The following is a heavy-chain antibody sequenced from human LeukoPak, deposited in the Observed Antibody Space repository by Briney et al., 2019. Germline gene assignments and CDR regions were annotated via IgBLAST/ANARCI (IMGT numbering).Heavy chain of an antibody. CDR1: GFTFSSYA. J-gene: IGHJ4*02. V-gene: IGHV3-30-3*01. CDR3: TRDKLDGDYYFDY. Sequence: GGSLRLXCAASGFTFSSYAMHWGRQAPGKGLEWVAVISYDGSNKYYADSVKGRFTISRDNSKNTLYLQMNSLRAEDTAVYYCTRDKLDGDYYFDYWGQGTLVTVSS. CDR2: ISYDGSNK. D-gene: IGHD4-17*01.